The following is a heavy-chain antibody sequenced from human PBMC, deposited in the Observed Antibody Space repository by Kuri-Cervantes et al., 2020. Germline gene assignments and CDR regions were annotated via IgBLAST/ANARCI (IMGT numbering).Heavy chain of an antibody. CDR1: GGSISSGDYY. Sequence: SETLSLTCTVSGGSISSGDYYWSWIRQPPGKGLEWIGYIYYSGSTYYNPSLKSRVTISVDTSKNQFSLKLSSVTAADTAVYYCARAPPTAKSDRFDPWGQGTLVTVSS. V-gene: IGHV4-30-4*08. D-gene: IGHD4-17*01. J-gene: IGHJ5*02. CDR2: IYYSGST. CDR3: ARAPPTAKSDRFDP.